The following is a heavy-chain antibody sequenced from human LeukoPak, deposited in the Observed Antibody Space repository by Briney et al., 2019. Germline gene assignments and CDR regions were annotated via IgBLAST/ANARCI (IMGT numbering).Heavy chain of an antibody. CDR3: ARAPFRLGDPPSFGD. CDR2: IYYTGKT. Sequence: NASETLSLTCTVSGGSINRGDSYWSWIRQHPGKGLEWIGYIYYTGKTFYNPSLKSRLIISVDTSKNQFSLKLSSVSAADTAVYYCARAPFRLGDPPSFGDWGPGSLVAISS. V-gene: IGHV4-31*03. D-gene: IGHD3-16*01. CDR1: GGSINRGDSY. J-gene: IGHJ4*02.